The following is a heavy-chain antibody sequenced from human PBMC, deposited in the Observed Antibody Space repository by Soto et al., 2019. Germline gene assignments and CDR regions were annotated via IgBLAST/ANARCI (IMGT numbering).Heavy chain of an antibody. V-gene: IGHV5-10-1*01. J-gene: IGHJ6*02. Sequence: SLKISCKGSGYSFTSYWISWVRQMPGKGLEWMGRIDPSDSYTNYSPSFQGHVTISADKSISTAYLQWSSLKASDTAMYYCARGYSSGWSSYYYYYYGMDVWGQGTTVTVSS. CDR3: ARGYSSGWSSYYYYYYGMDV. D-gene: IGHD6-19*01. CDR1: GYSFTSYW. CDR2: IDPSDSYT.